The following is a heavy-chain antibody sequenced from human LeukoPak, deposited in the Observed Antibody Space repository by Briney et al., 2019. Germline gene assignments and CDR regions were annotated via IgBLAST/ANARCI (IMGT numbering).Heavy chain of an antibody. Sequence: GSLRLSCAASGFTFSDHWMSWVRQAPGKGLEWVANINEDGSDKYYVDSVKGRFTISRDNVKNSLYLQMNSLRAEDTAVYYCAREVVPAATSRLYYYYMDVWGKGTTVTISS. D-gene: IGHD2-2*01. CDR3: AREVVPAATSRLYYYYMDV. J-gene: IGHJ6*03. CDR2: INEDGSDK. CDR1: GFTFSDHW. V-gene: IGHV3-7*01.